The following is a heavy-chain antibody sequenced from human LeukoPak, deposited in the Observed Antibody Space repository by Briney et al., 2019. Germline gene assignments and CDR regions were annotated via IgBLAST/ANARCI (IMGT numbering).Heavy chain of an antibody. D-gene: IGHD3-10*01. CDR2: IKQDGSEK. CDR3: ARDLYGSGSYYPYFDY. V-gene: IGHV3-7*01. J-gene: IGHJ4*02. Sequence: GGSLRLSCAASGFTFSSYWMSWVRQAPGKGREWVANIKQDGSEKYYVDSVKGRFTISRDNAKNSLYLQMNSLRAEDTAVYYCARDLYGSGSYYPYFDYWGQGTLVTVSS. CDR1: GFTFSSYW.